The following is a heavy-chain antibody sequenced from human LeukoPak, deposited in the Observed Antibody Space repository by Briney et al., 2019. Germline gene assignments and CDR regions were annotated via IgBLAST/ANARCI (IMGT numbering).Heavy chain of an antibody. Sequence: SETLSLTCAVYGGSFSGYYWSWIRQPPGKGLEWIGEINHSGSTNYDPSLKSRVTISVDTSKNQFSLKLSSVTAADTAVYYCATLLYSGYDSVSWSQGTLVTVSS. CDR2: INHSGST. CDR1: GGSFSGYY. D-gene: IGHD5-12*01. J-gene: IGHJ4*02. V-gene: IGHV4-34*01. CDR3: ATLLYSGYDSVS.